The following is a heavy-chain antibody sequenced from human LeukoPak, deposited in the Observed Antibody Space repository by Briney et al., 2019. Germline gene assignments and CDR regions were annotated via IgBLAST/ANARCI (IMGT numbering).Heavy chain of an antibody. D-gene: IGHD5-12*01. Sequence: SVKVSCKASGGTFSSYAISWVRQAPGQGLEWMGRIIPILGIANYAQKFQGRVTITADKSTSTAYMELSSLRSEDTAVYYCARSYVDIVATTSPHAFDIWGQGTMVTVSS. CDR1: GGTFSSYA. CDR2: IIPILGIA. CDR3: ARSYVDIVATTSPHAFDI. J-gene: IGHJ3*02. V-gene: IGHV1-69*04.